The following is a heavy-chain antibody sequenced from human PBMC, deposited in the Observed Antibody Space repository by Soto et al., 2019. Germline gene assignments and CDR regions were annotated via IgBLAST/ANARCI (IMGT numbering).Heavy chain of an antibody. Sequence: EVQLVESGGGLVQRGGSLRLSCAASGLTFSSYSMNWVRQAPGKGLEWVSYISSSSSTIYYADSVKGRFTISRDNAKNSLYLQMTSVRAEDTAVYYCACGDESRYYDYGMDVWGQGTTVTVSS. CDR3: ACGDESRYYDYGMDV. CDR1: GLTFSSYS. V-gene: IGHV3-48*01. J-gene: IGHJ6*02. CDR2: ISSSSSTI.